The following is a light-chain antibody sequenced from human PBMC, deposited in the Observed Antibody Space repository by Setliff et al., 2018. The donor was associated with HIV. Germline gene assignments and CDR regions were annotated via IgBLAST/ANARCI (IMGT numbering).Light chain of an antibody. Sequence: QSVLTQPASVSGSPGQSITISCTGTSSDVGGYNYVSWYQLHPGKAPKLMIYDVSKRPSGVSNRFSGSKSGNTASLTISGLQAEDEADYYCSSYTSSSTYVFGSGTKVTVL. CDR2: DVS. V-gene: IGLV2-14*03. CDR1: SSDVGGYNY. CDR3: SSYTSSSTYV. J-gene: IGLJ1*01.